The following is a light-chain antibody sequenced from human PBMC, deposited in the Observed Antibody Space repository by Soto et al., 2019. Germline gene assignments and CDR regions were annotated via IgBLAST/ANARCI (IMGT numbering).Light chain of an antibody. CDR3: RQYTRDSLT. CDR1: QSISTW. Sequence: DTQMTQSPSTLSASSGDGITIXXRASQSISTWLYGYQQKPGRAPKXVLVDASHLQTRVPSKCSGGGAATEFTLTSSSLQPDDVSTYYCRQYTRDSLTFGQGTKVEIK. V-gene: IGKV1-5*01. CDR2: DAS. J-gene: IGKJ1*01.